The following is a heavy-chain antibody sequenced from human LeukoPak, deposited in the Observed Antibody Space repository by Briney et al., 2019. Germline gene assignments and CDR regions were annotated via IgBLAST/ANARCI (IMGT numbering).Heavy chain of an antibody. J-gene: IGHJ4*02. CDR3: ARGSGDY. CDR2: ISGDGGST. V-gene: IGHV3-43*02. CDR1: GFTFDDYA. Sequence: GGSLRLSCAASGFTFDDYAMHWVRQAPGKGLEWVSLISGDGGSTYYADSVKGRFTISRDNSKNSLYLQMTSLRAEDTAVYYCARGSGDYSGQGTLVTVSS.